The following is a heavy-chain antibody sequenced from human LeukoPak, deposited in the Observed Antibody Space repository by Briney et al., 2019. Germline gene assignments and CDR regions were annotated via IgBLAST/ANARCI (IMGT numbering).Heavy chain of an antibody. CDR2: IIPIFGTA. CDR3: ARGAGSYGYFDY. J-gene: IGHJ4*02. D-gene: IGHD1-26*01. Sequence: SVKVSCKASGGTFSSYAISRVRQAPGQGLEWMGGIIPIFGTANYAQKFQGRVTITADESTSTAYMELSSLRSEDTAVYYCARGAGSYGYFDYWGQGTLVTVSS. CDR1: GGTFSSYA. V-gene: IGHV1-69*13.